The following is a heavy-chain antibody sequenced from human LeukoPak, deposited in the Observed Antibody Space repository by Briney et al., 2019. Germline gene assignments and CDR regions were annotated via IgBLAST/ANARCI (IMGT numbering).Heavy chain of an antibody. J-gene: IGHJ4*02. CDR1: GHTFTAYY. Sequence: ASVEASCNASGHTFTAYYMPWVRQAPGQGLEWMGWINPNIGGTNYAQKFQGRVTMTRDTSISTDYMEMSRLRSDDTAVYYCARDQKELLWFEIGRGAIEHTTGTYWGQGTLVTVSS. V-gene: IGHV1-2*02. D-gene: IGHD3-10*01. CDR2: INPNIGGT. CDR3: ARDQKELLWFEIGRGAIEHTTGTY.